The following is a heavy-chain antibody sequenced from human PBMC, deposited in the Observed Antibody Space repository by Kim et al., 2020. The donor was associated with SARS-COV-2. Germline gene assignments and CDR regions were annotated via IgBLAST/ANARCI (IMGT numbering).Heavy chain of an antibody. CDR2: IIPIFGTA. Sequence: SVKVSCKASGGTFSSYAISWVRQAPGQGLEWMGGIIPIFGTANYAQKFQGRVTITADESTSTAYMELSSLRSEDTAVYYCARVPSSSWYPAEYFQHWGQGTLVTVSS. J-gene: IGHJ1*01. V-gene: IGHV1-69*13. D-gene: IGHD6-13*01. CDR1: GGTFSSYA. CDR3: ARVPSSSWYPAEYFQH.